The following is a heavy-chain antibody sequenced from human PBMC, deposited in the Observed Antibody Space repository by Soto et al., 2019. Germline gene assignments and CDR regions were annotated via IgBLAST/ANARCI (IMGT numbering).Heavy chain of an antibody. D-gene: IGHD3-10*01. CDR3: ARALILWFGELSRRRGYYYYTDV. Sequence: QVQLQQWGAGLLKPSETLSLTCAVYGGSFSGYQWTWIRQTPEKGLEWIGEINDSGNINYNPSLKSRLTILVVTAKRQICLRLSSVSSADTAVYYGARALILWFGELSRRRGYYYYTDVWGKGTTVTVSS. V-gene: IGHV4-34*02. CDR1: GGSFSGYQ. J-gene: IGHJ6*03. CDR2: INDSGNI.